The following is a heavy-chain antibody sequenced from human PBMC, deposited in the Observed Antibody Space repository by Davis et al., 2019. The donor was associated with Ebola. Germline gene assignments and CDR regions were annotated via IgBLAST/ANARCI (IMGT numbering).Heavy chain of an antibody. J-gene: IGHJ4*02. Sequence: SEILSLTCTVSGGSISSYYWSWIRQPPGKGLEWIGYIYYSGSTNYNPSLKSRVTISVDTSKNQFSLKLSSVTAADTAVYYCARSYCGGDCYSGRYFDYWGQGTLVTVSS. D-gene: IGHD2-21*02. CDR1: GGSISSYY. CDR2: IYYSGST. CDR3: ARSYCGGDCYSGRYFDY. V-gene: IGHV4-59*01.